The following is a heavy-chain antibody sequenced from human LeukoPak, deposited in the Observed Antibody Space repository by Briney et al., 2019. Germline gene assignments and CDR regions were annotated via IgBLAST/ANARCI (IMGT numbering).Heavy chain of an antibody. CDR1: GYTFTSYG. J-gene: IGHJ6*03. D-gene: IGHD5-18*01. V-gene: IGHV1-69*06. CDR2: IIPIFGTA. Sequence: SVKVSCTASGYTFTSYGISWVRQAPGQGLEWMGGIIPIFGTANYAQKFQGRVTITADKSTSTAYMELSSLRSEDTAVYYCAREIVDTAMVINYYYYMDVWGKGTTVTVSS. CDR3: AREIVDTAMVINYYYYMDV.